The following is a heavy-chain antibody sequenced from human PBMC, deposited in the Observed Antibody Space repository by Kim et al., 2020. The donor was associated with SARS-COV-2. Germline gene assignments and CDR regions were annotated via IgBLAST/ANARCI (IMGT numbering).Heavy chain of an antibody. CDR2: INHSGST. Sequence: SETLSLTCAVYGGSFSGYYWSWIRQPPGKGLEWIGEINHSGSTNYNPSLKSRVTISVDTSKNQFSLKLSSVTAADTAVYYCARGTGGAAAGPGWFDPW. J-gene: IGHJ5*02. D-gene: IGHD6-13*01. CDR3: ARGTGGAAAGPGWFDP. V-gene: IGHV4-34*01. CDR1: GGSFSGYY.